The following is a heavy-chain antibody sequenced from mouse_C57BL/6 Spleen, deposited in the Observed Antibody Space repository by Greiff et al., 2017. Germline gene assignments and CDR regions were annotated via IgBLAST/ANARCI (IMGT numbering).Heavy chain of an antibody. D-gene: IGHD6-2*01. CDR2: ISSGSSTI. CDR3: ATLGSLYYFDY. CDR1: GFTFSDSG. Sequence: EVQGVESGGGLVKPGGSLKLSCAASGFTFSDSGMHWVRQAPEKGLEWVAYISSGSSTIYYADTVKGRITISRDNAKNTLFLQITSLRSEDTAMYYCATLGSLYYFDYWGQGTTLTVSS. V-gene: IGHV5-17*01. J-gene: IGHJ2*01.